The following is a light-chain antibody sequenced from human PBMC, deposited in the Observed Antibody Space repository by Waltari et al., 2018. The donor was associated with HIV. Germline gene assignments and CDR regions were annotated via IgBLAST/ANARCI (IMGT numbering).Light chain of an antibody. CDR1: QTISSY. J-gene: IGKJ1*01. Sequence: DIQMTPSPSSLSASVGHRVTITCRASQTISSYLNWYQQKLGKAPKLLIYGASSLQSGVPSRFSGSGSGTAFTLTISSLQPEDFATYYCQQSFSTPWTFGQGTKVEIK. CDR2: GAS. CDR3: QQSFSTPWT. V-gene: IGKV1-39*01.